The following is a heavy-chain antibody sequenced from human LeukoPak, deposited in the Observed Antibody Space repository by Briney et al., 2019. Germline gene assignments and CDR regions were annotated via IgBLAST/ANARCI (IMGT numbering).Heavy chain of an antibody. J-gene: IGHJ3*02. CDR1: GYTFTSYF. Sequence: GASVKVSCKASGYTFTSYFMHWVRQAPGQGLEWMGIINPSGGSTSYAQKFQGRVTMTRDMSTSTVYMELSGLRSEDTAVYYRARTNRGGDAFDIWGQGTMVTVSS. V-gene: IGHV1-46*01. CDR2: INPSGGST. D-gene: IGHD3-10*01. CDR3: ARTNRGGDAFDI.